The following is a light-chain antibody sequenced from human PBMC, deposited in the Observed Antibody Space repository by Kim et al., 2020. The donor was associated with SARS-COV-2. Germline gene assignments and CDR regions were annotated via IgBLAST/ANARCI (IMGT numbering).Light chain of an antibody. V-gene: IGKV3-20*01. Sequence: DIVLTQSPGTLSLSPGETVSLSCRASQRISSTSLAWSQQKPGQAPTLLIYAASSRATGIPDRFSGSGSGTDFTLTISRLEPEDFAVYYCQQYASTPLTFGQGTKVDIK. J-gene: IGKJ1*01. CDR3: QQYASTPLT. CDR1: QRISSTS. CDR2: AAS.